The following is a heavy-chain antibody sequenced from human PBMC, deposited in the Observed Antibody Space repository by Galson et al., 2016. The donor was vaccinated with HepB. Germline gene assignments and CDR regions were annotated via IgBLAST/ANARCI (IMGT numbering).Heavy chain of an antibody. CDR1: GDSVSSNSAA. V-gene: IGHV6-1*01. CDR3: VRHHGAFDS. CDR2: TYYRSKWYN. D-gene: IGHD3-10*01. Sequence: AISGDSVSSNSAAWNWIRQSPSRGLEWLGRTYYRSKWYNDYAVSVKSRISINPDTSKNQLSLQLSSVTPEDTAVYYCVRHHGAFDSWGQGTLVTVSS. J-gene: IGHJ4*02.